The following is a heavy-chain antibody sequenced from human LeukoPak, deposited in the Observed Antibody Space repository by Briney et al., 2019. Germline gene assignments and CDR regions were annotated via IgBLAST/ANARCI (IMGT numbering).Heavy chain of an antibody. D-gene: IGHD3-3*01. CDR1: GGSISSYY. CDR2: IYYSGST. Sequence: PSETLSLTCTVSGGSISSYYWSWIRQPPGKGLEWIGYIYYSGSTNYNPSLKSRVTISVDTSKNQFSLKLSSVTAADTAVYYCVRGGDFWSGYYPNWGQGTLVTVSS. V-gene: IGHV4-59*01. CDR3: VRGGDFWSGYYPN. J-gene: IGHJ4*02.